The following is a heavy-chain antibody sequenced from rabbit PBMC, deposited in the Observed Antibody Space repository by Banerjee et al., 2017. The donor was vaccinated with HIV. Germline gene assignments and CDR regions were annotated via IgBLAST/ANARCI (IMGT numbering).Heavy chain of an antibody. V-gene: IGHV1S7*01. Sequence: KDYANWVNGRFTISSDNAQNTVYLQLNSLTAADTATYFCARDLAGVTGWNFDLWGPGTLVTVS. CDR2: K. D-gene: IGHD4-1*01. J-gene: IGHJ4*01. CDR3: ARDLAGVTGWNFDL.